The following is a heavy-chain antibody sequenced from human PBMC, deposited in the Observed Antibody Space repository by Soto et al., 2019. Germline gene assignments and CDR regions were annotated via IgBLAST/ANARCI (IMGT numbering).Heavy chain of an antibody. CDR3: ARDRNGFGNWFDP. Sequence: ASVKVSCKASGYRFTSYGISWVRQAPGQGLEWMGWISVYSGKTNYAQKLQGRVTMTTDTSTSTIYMELRSLRSDDTAVYYCARDRNGFGNWFDPWGQGTLVTVSS. CDR2: ISVYSGKT. J-gene: IGHJ5*02. V-gene: IGHV1-18*01. D-gene: IGHD3-3*01. CDR1: GYRFTSYG.